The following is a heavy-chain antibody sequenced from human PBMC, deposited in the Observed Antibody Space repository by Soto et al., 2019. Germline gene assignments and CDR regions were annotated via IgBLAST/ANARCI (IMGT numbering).Heavy chain of an antibody. CDR3: ASSTVTTSEGAAVGHYYYMDV. V-gene: IGHV3-66*01. CDR1: GFTVSSNY. J-gene: IGHJ6*03. D-gene: IGHD4-17*01. Sequence: PGGSLRLSCAASGFTVSSNYMSWVRQAPGKGLEWVSVIYSGGSTYYADSVKGRFTIPRDNSKNTLYLQMDSLRAEDTAVYYCASSTVTTSEGAAVGHYYYMDVWGKGTTVTVS. CDR2: IYSGGST.